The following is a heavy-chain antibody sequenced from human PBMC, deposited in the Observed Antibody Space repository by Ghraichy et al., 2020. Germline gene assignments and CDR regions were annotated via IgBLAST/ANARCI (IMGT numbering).Heavy chain of an antibody. V-gene: IGHV4-61*01. Sequence: SETLSLTCTVSGGSVSSGSYYWSWIRQPPGKGLEWIGYIYYSGSTNYNPSLKSRVTISVDTSKNQFSLKLSSVTAADTAGYYCARDRGTMVRGVITNWYFDLWCRGTLVTVSS. CDR1: GGSVSSGSYY. J-gene: IGHJ2*01. CDR2: IYYSGST. CDR3: ARDRGTMVRGVITNWYFDL. D-gene: IGHD3-10*01.